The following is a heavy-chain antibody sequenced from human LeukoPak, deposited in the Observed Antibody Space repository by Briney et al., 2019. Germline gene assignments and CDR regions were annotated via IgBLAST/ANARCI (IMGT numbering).Heavy chain of an antibody. V-gene: IGHV1-18*01. J-gene: IGHJ4*02. CDR2: ISVSSSST. CDR1: GYTFSDYG. Sequence: ASVKISCKASGYTFSDYGVTWVRQAPGQGLEWMGWISVSSSSTTYAQNFQGRVTLTTDTSTDIAYMELRSLSSGDTAVYYCARDVSRGYMGNWGQGTLVTVSS. D-gene: IGHD6-25*01. CDR3: ARDVSRGYMGN.